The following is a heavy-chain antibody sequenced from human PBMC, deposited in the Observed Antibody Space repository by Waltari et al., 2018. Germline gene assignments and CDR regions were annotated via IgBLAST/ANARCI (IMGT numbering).Heavy chain of an antibody. CDR3: ALGGTWGVTWRFDP. V-gene: IGHV4-34*01. CDR2: INHTGSH. Sequence: QVQLQQWGAGLLKPSETLSLTCAVYGGSFSGYYWSWIRQPPGKGLEWIGEINHTGSHTYTPSLGSLFTISVDTSKNQFSLKLSSVTAADTAVYYCALGGTWGVTWRFDPWGQGTLVTVSS. CDR1: GGSFSGYY. J-gene: IGHJ5*01. D-gene: IGHD3-10*01.